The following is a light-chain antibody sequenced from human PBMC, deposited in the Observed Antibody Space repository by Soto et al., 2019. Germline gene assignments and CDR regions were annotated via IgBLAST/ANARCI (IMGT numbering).Light chain of an antibody. CDR1: QSVSSY. CDR3: QQSYSTPWT. J-gene: IGKJ1*01. CDR2: SAS. Sequence: EVVMTQSPVTLSVSPGERATLSCRASQSVSSYLAWYQQKRGQAPRLLIYSASTRATGIPARFSGSGSGTEFILTISSLQPEDFATYYCQQSYSTPWTFGQGTKVDIK. V-gene: IGKV3-15*01.